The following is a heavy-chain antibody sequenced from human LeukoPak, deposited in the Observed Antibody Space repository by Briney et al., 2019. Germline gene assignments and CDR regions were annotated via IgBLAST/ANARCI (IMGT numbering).Heavy chain of an antibody. V-gene: IGHV4-59*01. D-gene: IGHD5/OR15-5a*01. CDR3: ARSVWQLTDYYFYYMDI. Sequence: PSETLSLTCTVSGGSISSNYWSWIRQPPGKGLEWIGDIYYSGSTNYNSSLESRVTISVDTSKNQFSLKLNSVTAADTAVYYCARSVWQLTDYYFYYMDIWGKGTTVTISS. CDR1: GGSISSNY. CDR2: IYYSGST. J-gene: IGHJ6*03.